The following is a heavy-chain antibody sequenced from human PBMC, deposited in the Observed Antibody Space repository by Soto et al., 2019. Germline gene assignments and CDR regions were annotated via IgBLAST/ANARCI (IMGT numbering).Heavy chain of an antibody. Sequence: SETLSLTCTVSGGSISSYYWSWIRQPPGKGLEWIWYIYYSGSTNYNPSLKSRVTISVDTSKNQFSLKLSSVTAADTAVYYCARHHYYYGMDVWGQGTTVTVSS. CDR2: IYYSGST. CDR3: ARHHYYYGMDV. CDR1: GGSISSYY. V-gene: IGHV4-59*08. J-gene: IGHJ6*02.